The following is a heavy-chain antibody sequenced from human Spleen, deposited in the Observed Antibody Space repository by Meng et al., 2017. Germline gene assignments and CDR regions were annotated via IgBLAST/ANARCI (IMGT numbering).Heavy chain of an antibody. V-gene: IGHV3-74*01. Sequence: GGSLRLSCAASEFAFISSWMHWVRQAPGKGLVWVSRIDSDGANTGYADSVKGRFTISRDNAKNTLYLQMNSLRAEDTAVYYCARTVTDSGSYYGDAFDIWGQGTMVTVSS. D-gene: IGHD1-26*01. J-gene: IGHJ3*02. CDR2: IDSDGANT. CDR3: ARTVTDSGSYYGDAFDI. CDR1: EFAFISSW.